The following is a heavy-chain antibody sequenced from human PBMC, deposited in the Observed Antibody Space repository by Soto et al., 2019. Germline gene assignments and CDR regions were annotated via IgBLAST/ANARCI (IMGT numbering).Heavy chain of an antibody. CDR3: ARWGDYGGNSKYYFDY. D-gene: IGHD4-17*01. V-gene: IGHV4-34*01. CDR1: GGSFSGYY. CDR2: INHSGST. Sequence: SETLSLTCAVYGGSFSGYYWSWIRQPPGKGLEWIGEINHSGSTNYNPSLKSRVTISVDTSKNQFSLKLNSVTAADTAVYYCARWGDYGGNSKYYFDYWGQGTLVTVSS. J-gene: IGHJ4*02.